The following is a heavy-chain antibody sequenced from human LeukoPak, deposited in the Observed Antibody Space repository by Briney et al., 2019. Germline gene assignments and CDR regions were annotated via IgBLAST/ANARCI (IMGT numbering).Heavy chain of an antibody. D-gene: IGHD6-13*01. CDR2: IHNDGTNK. V-gene: IGHV3-30*02. Sequence: GGSLRLSCAASGFSLSNYGMHWARQAPGKGLEWVAFIHNDGTNKQYADSVKGRFTISRDNAKNSLYLQMNSLRAEDTALYYCAKDISAIAAAIKSWGQGTLVTVSS. CDR1: GFSLSNYG. J-gene: IGHJ4*02. CDR3: AKDISAIAAAIKS.